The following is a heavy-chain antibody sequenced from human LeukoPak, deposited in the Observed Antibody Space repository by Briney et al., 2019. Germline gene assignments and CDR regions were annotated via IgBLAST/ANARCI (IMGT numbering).Heavy chain of an antibody. D-gene: IGHD3-3*01. CDR3: ARDPTPPTITIDPWFDP. Sequence: ASVKVSCKASGYTFTSYGISWVRQAPGQGLEWMGWISAYNGNTNYAQKFQGRVTMTRDTSTSTVYMELCSLRSEDTAVYYCARDPTPPTITIDPWFDPWGQGTLVTVSS. J-gene: IGHJ5*02. CDR1: GYTFTSYG. V-gene: IGHV1-18*01. CDR2: ISAYNGNT.